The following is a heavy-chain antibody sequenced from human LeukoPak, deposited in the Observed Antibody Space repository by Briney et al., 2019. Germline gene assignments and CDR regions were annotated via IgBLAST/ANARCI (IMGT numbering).Heavy chain of an antibody. D-gene: IGHD2-2*01. J-gene: IGHJ6*02. CDR3: ARDPCSSTSCYFNFYYNGMDV. Sequence: ASVKISRKASGYSFSDYTIHWVRQAPGQRLEWVGWINTGNGVTKYSENLQGRVTITRDASASTVFMEMSNLKSEDTAVFYCARDPCSSTSCYFNFYYNGMDVWGQGTTVTVS. CDR2: INTGNGVT. V-gene: IGHV1-3*04. CDR1: GYSFSDYT.